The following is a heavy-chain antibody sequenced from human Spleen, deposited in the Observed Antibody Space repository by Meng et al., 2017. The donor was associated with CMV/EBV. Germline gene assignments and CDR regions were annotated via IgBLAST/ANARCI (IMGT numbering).Heavy chain of an antibody. D-gene: IGHD6-19*01. V-gene: IGHV4-39*01. J-gene: IGHJ4*02. CDR2: VYYTGDT. CDR1: GGSISSSSFY. Sequence: SETLSLTCTVSGGSISSSSFYWGWIRQPPGKGLEWIGSVYYTGDTFYNPSLENRVTISKDTSKNGFSLNLFSVTAADTAVYYCARLSMFSSGSLQAGPDFDRWGQGTLVTVSS. CDR3: ARLSMFSSGSLQAGPDFDR.